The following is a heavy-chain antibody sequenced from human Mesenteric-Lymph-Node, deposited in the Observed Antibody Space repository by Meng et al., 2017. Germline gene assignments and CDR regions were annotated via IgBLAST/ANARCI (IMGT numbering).Heavy chain of an antibody. V-gene: IGHV3-23*01. CDR1: GFTFSSYA. D-gene: IGHD3-10*01. J-gene: IGHJ4*02. Sequence: GESLKISCGASGFTFSSYAMSWVRQAPGTGLEWVSGVNGGGFSTYYADSVRGRFTISRDNSQNTLYLQMNGLRAEDTAIYFCAKAFPSGQTNYFDYWGQGILVTVSS. CDR3: AKAFPSGQTNYFDY. CDR2: VNGGGFST.